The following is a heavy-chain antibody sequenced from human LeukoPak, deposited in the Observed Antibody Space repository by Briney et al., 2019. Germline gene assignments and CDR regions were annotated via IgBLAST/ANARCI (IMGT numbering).Heavy chain of an antibody. J-gene: IGHJ4*02. D-gene: IGHD2-8*01. CDR2: ISGSGGST. CDR3: AKDQRYCTNGVCHRVVDY. Sequence: GGSLRLSCAASGFTFSSYAMSWVRQAPGKGLERVSAISGSGGSTYYADSVKGRFTISRDNSKNTLYLQMNSLRAEDTAVYYCAKDQRYCTNGVCHRVVDYWGQGTLVTVSS. V-gene: IGHV3-23*01. CDR1: GFTFSSYA.